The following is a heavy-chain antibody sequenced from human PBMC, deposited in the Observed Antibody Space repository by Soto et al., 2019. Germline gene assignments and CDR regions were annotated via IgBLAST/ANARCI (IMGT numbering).Heavy chain of an antibody. V-gene: IGHV4-39*01. CDR3: ARWAYYYDSSGYKRGNDAFDI. Sequence: ASETLSLTSTVSGGYISSSSYYWGWIRQPPGKGLEWIGSIYYSGSTYYNPSLKSRVTISVDTSKNQFSLKLSSVTAADTAVYYCARWAYYYDSSGYKRGNDAFDIWGQGTMVTVSS. CDR2: IYYSGST. D-gene: IGHD3-22*01. J-gene: IGHJ3*02. CDR1: GGYISSSSYY.